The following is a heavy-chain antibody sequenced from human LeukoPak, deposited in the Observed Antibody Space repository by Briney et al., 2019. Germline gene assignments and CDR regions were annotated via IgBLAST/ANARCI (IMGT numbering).Heavy chain of an antibody. CDR1: GYTFTSYG. CDR2: ISAYNGNT. V-gene: IGHV1-18*01. Sequence: ASVKVSCKASGYTFTSYGISWGRQAPGQGLEWIGWISAYNGNTNYAQKLQGRVTMTTDTSTSTAYMELRSLRSDDTAVYYCARAHRADYYDSSGSDWGQGTLVTVSS. J-gene: IGHJ4*02. CDR3: ARAHRADYYDSSGSD. D-gene: IGHD3-22*01.